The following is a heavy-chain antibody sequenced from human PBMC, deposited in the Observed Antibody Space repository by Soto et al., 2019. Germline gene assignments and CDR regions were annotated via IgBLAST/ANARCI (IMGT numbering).Heavy chain of an antibody. J-gene: IGHJ4*02. Sequence: SETLSLTCTVSGGSISSSSYYWGWIRQPPGKGLEWIGSIYYSGSTYYNPSLKSRVTISVDTSKNQFSLKLSSVTAADTAAYYCARSYYDSSGYWYDYWGQGTLVTVSS. D-gene: IGHD3-22*01. V-gene: IGHV4-39*01. CDR2: IYYSGST. CDR1: GGSISSSSYY. CDR3: ARSYYDSSGYWYDY.